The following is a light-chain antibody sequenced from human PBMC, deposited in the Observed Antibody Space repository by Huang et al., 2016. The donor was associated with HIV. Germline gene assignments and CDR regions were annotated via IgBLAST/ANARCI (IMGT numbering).Light chain of an antibody. V-gene: IGKV3D-15*01. J-gene: IGKJ1*01. CDR1: QGVSNN. CDR3: QHYNNWPPWT. CDR2: GAS. Sequence: EIVMTQSPATLSVSPGERATLSCRASQGVSNNIAWYQQKPGQTPRLLIHGASTRATGSAAKFSGGGSGTDFTLTITSRQPEDSAVYYCQHYNNWPPWTFGPGTQVEI.